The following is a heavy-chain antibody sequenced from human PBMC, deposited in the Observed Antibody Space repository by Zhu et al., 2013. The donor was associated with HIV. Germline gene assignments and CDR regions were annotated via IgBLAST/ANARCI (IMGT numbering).Heavy chain of an antibody. J-gene: IGHJ4*02. CDR2: IYHSGST. V-gene: IGHV4-38-2*02. Sequence: VQLQESGPGLVKPSETLSLTCTVSGYSISSGYHWGWIRQPPGKGPEWIGSIYHSGSTYCNPSLKSRVTISVDTSKNQFSLKLSSVTAADTAVYYCARGWSGTGTHFDYWGQGTLVTVSS. D-gene: IGHD6-13*01. CDR1: GYSISSGYH. CDR3: ARGWSGTGTHFDY.